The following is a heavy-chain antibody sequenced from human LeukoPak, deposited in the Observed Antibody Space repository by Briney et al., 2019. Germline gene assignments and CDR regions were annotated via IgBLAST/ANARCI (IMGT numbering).Heavy chain of an antibody. CDR2: ISSSGSTI. Sequence: PGGSLRLSCAASGSTFSDYYMSWIRQAPGKGLEWVSYISSSGSTIYYADSVKGRFTISRDNAKNSLYLQMNSLRVEDTGVYYCASTPLKIQPAAWGQGTLVAVSS. CDR1: GSTFSDYY. J-gene: IGHJ4*02. V-gene: IGHV3-11*01. CDR3: ASTPLKIQPAA. D-gene: IGHD5-18*01.